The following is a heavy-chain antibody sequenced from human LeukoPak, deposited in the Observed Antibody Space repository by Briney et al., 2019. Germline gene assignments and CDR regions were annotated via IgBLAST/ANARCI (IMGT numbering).Heavy chain of an antibody. J-gene: IGHJ5*02. Sequence: SETLSLTCTVSGGSISSYYWSWIRQPPGKGLEWIGDIYTSGSTNYNPSLKSRVTISVDTSKNQFSLKLSSVTAADTAVYYCARGKMAIAAAWFDPWGQGTLVTVSS. CDR2: IYTSGST. D-gene: IGHD6-13*01. CDR1: GGSISSYY. V-gene: IGHV4-4*09. CDR3: ARGKMAIAAAWFDP.